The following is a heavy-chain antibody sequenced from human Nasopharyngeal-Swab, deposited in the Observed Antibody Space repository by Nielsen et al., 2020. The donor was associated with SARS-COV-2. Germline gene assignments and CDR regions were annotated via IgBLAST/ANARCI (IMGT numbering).Heavy chain of an antibody. Sequence: VRQAPGKGLEWVSAIRGSGGSTYYADSVKGRFTISRDNSKNTLYLQMNSLRAEDTAVYYCAKAARITMIVVYDYWGQGTLVTVSS. V-gene: IGHV3-23*01. J-gene: IGHJ4*02. D-gene: IGHD3-22*01. CDR2: IRGSGGST. CDR3: AKAARITMIVVYDY.